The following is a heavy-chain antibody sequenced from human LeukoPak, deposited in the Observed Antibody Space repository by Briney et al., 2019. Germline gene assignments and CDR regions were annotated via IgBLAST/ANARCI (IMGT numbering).Heavy chain of an antibody. CDR1: GGTFSSYA. CDR2: IIPIFGIA. Sequence: SVKVSCKASGGTFSSYAISWVRQAPGQGLEWMGRIIPIFGIANYAQKFQGRVTITADKSTSTAYMELSSLRSEDTAVYYCAREECTNGDYPWPWGQGTLVTVSS. J-gene: IGHJ5*02. D-gene: IGHD4-17*01. CDR3: AREECTNGDYPWP. V-gene: IGHV1-69*04.